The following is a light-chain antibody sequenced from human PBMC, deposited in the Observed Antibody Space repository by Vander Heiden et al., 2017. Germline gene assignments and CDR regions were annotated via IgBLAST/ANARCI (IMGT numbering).Light chain of an antibody. Sequence: DIVMPQSPDSLAVSLGERATINCKSSQSVLYSSKNKNYLAWFQQKPGQPPKLLIYWASTRESGVPDRFSGSGSGTDFTLSISSLQAEDVAVYYCQQYYRTPITFGGGTKVEIK. CDR2: WAS. V-gene: IGKV4-1*01. CDR1: QSVLYSSKNKNY. CDR3: QQYYRTPIT. J-gene: IGKJ4*01.